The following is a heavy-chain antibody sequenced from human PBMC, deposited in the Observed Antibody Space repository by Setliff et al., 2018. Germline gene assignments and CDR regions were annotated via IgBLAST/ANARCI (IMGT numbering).Heavy chain of an antibody. V-gene: IGHV3-30*02. CDR3: AKDFAGHFYGSGAYRNYGVDV. CDR2: IQYDGSVQ. Sequence: GGSLRLSCAGSKFTFSSYGMHWGRQVPGRGLEWLAYIQYDGSVQYYADSAKGRFTISRDNSKNTLFLQISSLRSDDTGVYFRAKDFAGHFYGSGAYRNYGVDVWGQGTTVTVSS. D-gene: IGHD3-10*01. J-gene: IGHJ6*02. CDR1: KFTFSSYG.